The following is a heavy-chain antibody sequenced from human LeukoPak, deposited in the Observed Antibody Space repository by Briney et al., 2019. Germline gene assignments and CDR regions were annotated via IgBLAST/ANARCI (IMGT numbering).Heavy chain of an antibody. Sequence: SQTLSLTCTVSGGSISSGGYYWSWIRQPPGKGLEWIGEINHSGSTNYNPSLKSRVTISVDTSKNQFSLKLSSVTAADTAVYYCARVIQLWLRPLYYFDYWGQGTLVTVSS. CDR3: ARVIQLWLRPLYYFDY. V-gene: IGHV4-30-2*01. CDR2: INHSGST. D-gene: IGHD5-18*01. J-gene: IGHJ4*02. CDR1: GGSISSGGYY.